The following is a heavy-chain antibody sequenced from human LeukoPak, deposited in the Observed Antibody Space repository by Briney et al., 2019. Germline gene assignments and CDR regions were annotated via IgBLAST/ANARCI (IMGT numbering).Heavy chain of an antibody. CDR1: GYTFTSYA. CDR2: INAGNGNT. D-gene: IGHD3-10*01. CDR3: ARAPILLWFGELSDY. J-gene: IGHJ4*02. Sequence: GASVKVSCKASGYTFTSYAMHWVRQAPGQRLEWMGWINAGNGNTKYSQKFQGRVTITRDTSASTAYMELSSLRSEDTAVYYCARAPILLWFGELSDYWGQGTLVTVSS. V-gene: IGHV1-3*01.